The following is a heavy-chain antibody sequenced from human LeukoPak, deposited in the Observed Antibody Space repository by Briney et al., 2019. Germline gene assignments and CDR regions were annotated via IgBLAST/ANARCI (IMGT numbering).Heavy chain of an antibody. CDR1: GGYISSSSTHY. J-gene: IGHJ4*02. CDR2: IYYSGST. CDR3: ARSLKISSGWFHNFDY. D-gene: IGHD6-19*01. Sequence: SEALSLTCTVSGGYISSSSTHYWGWIRQPPGKGLEWIGSIYYSGSTYYNPSLKSRVTISVDTSKNQFSLKVTSVSAADTAVYYCARSLKISSGWFHNFDYWGQGTLVTVSS. V-gene: IGHV4-39*01.